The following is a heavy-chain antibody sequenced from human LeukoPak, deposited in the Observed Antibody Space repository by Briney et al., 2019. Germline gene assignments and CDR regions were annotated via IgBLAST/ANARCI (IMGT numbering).Heavy chain of an antibody. J-gene: IGHJ4*02. Sequence: QPGGSLRLSCAASGFTFSSYGMHWVRQAPGKGLEWVAFIRYDGSNKYYADSVKGRFTISRDNSKNTLYLQMNSLRAEDTAVYYCAKAPLNSSGRGCYWGQGTLVTVSS. CDR3: AKAPLNSSGRGCY. V-gene: IGHV3-30*02. CDR2: IRYDGSNK. CDR1: GFTFSSYG. D-gene: IGHD6-19*01.